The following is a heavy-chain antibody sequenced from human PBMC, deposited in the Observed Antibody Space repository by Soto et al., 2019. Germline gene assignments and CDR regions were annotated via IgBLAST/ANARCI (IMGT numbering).Heavy chain of an antibody. CDR2: IYYSGST. Sequence: PSETLSLTCTVSGGSISSGGYYWSWIRQHPGKGMEWIGYIYYSGSTYYNQSLKSRVTISVDTSKNQFSLKLSSVTAADTAVYYCARDRECSGGTCYNYFDYWGQGTLVTVSS. CDR1: GGSISSGGYY. V-gene: IGHV4-31*03. D-gene: IGHD2-15*01. CDR3: ARDRECSGGTCYNYFDY. J-gene: IGHJ4*02.